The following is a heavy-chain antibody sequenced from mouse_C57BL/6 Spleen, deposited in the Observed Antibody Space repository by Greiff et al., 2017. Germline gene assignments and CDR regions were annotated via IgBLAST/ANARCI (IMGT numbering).Heavy chain of an antibody. J-gene: IGHJ4*01. D-gene: IGHD2-5*01. V-gene: IGHV10-1*01. CDR2: IRSKSNNYAT. Sequence: GGGLVQPKGSLKLSCAASGFSFNTYAMNWVRQAPGKGLEWVARIRSKSNNYATYYADSVKDRFTISRDDSESMLYLQMNNSKTEDTAMYYCVLYYDSNYVVDYAMDYWGQGTSVTVSS. CDR1: GFSFNTYA. CDR3: VLYYDSNYVVDYAMDY.